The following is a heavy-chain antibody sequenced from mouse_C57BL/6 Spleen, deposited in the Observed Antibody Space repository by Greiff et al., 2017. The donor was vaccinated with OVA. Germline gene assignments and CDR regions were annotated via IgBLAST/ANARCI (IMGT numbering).Heavy chain of an antibody. CDR3: ARSWLRYFDV. V-gene: IGHV1-4*01. CDR2: INPSSGHT. Sequence: QVHVKQSGAELARPGASVKMSCKASGYTFTSYTMHWVKQRPGQGLEWIGYINPSSGHTKYNQKFKDKATLTADKSSSTAYMQLSSLTSEDSAVYYCARSWLRYFDVWGTGTTVTVSS. D-gene: IGHD2-2*01. CDR1: GYTFTSYT. J-gene: IGHJ1*03.